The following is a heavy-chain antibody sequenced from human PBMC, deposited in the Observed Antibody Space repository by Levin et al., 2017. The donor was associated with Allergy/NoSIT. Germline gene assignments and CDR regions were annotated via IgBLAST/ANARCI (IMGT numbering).Heavy chain of an antibody. CDR3: ARHRVATRTNDAFDI. Sequence: RGESLKISCKGSGYNFTTYWIGWVRQMPEKGLEWMAIIYPDDSDTRYSPSFQGQVTISADKSISTAYLQWSSLRASDTAMYYCARHRVATRTNDAFDIWGQGTTVTVSS. CDR2: IYPDDSDT. D-gene: IGHD1-7*01. J-gene: IGHJ3*02. CDR1: GYNFTTYW. V-gene: IGHV5-51*01.